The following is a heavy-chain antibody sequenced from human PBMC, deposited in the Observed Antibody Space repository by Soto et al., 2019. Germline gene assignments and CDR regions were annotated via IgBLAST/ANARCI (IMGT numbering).Heavy chain of an antibody. Sequence: EVQLLESGGGLVQPGGSLKLSCAASGFTFNISAMTWVRQAPGKGLEWVSTTGFTGRTTYYADSVKGRFTVSSDNSKNTLDVQMSIRRAEDTAVDYCATVHSTSRSFDYWGQGTPVTVSS. J-gene: IGHJ4*02. D-gene: IGHD6-6*01. CDR1: GFTFNISA. CDR2: TGFTGRTT. CDR3: ATVHSTSRSFDY. V-gene: IGHV3-23*01.